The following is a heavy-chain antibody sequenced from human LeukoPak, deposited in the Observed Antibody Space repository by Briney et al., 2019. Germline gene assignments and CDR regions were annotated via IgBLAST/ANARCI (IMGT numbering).Heavy chain of an antibody. Sequence: PGGSLRLSCAASGFTFSNFWMSWVRQTPGKGLEWVAFIRFDGTSEFYADSVKARFTISRDNAKNSLYLQMNSLRVEDTAVYYCARDSLHPSSLHYYFDYWGQGTLVTVSS. CDR3: ARDSLHPSSLHYYFDY. CDR2: IRFDGTSE. CDR1: GFTFSNFW. V-gene: IGHV3-30*02. J-gene: IGHJ4*02. D-gene: IGHD6-6*01.